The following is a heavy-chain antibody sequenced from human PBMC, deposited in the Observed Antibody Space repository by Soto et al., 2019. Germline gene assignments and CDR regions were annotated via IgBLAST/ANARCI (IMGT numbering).Heavy chain of an antibody. V-gene: IGHV1-3*01. CDR3: ASLRVYAIDDWFDP. CDR1: GYTFTSYA. D-gene: IGHD2-8*01. J-gene: IGHJ5*02. Sequence: QVPLVQSGAEVKKPGASVKVSCKASGYTFTSYAMHWVRQAPGQRLEWMGWINAGNGNTKYSQKFQGRVTITRDTSASTAYMELSSLRSEDTAVYYCASLRVYAIDDWFDPWGQGTLVTVSS. CDR2: INAGNGNT.